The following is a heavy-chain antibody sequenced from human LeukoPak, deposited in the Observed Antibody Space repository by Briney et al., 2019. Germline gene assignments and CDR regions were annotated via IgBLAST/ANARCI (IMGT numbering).Heavy chain of an antibody. J-gene: IGHJ4*02. CDR1: GGSISSSSYY. CDR2: IYYSGST. V-gene: IGHV4-39*07. CDR3: ARAAAYYGSGSYGY. Sequence: SETLSLTCTVSGGSISSSSYYWGWIRQPPGKGLEWIGTIYYSGSTYYNPSLKSRVTISVDTSKNQFSLKLSSVTAADTAVYYCARAAAYYGSGSYGYWGQGTLVTVSS. D-gene: IGHD3-10*01.